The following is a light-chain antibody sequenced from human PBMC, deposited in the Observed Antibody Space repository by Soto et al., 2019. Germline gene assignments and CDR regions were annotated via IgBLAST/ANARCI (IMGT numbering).Light chain of an antibody. CDR1: QSVSGSD. V-gene: IGKV3-20*01. CDR2: GVS. CDR3: HQYGISPPT. J-gene: IGKJ1*01. Sequence: EVVLTQSPGTLSLSPGERATLSCRASQSVSGSDLAWYQQKPGQAPRRLISGVSNRATGTPDRCSGSGSGTDFTLTISSLEPEEFAVFYCHQYGISPPTFGPGTKVEI.